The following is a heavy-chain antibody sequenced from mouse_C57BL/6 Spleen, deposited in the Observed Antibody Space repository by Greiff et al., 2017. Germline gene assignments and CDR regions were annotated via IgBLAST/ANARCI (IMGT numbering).Heavy chain of an antibody. CDR1: GYTFTGYW. Sequence: QVQLKESGAELMKPGASVKLSCKATGYTFTGYWIEWVKQRPGNGLEWIGEFLPGSGSTKYNEKFKGKATFTADPSSNTVYMELSSRSTDDSAIDYCARRDTTDYYSMDYWGQGTSVTVSS. J-gene: IGHJ4*01. D-gene: IGHD1-1*01. CDR2: FLPGSGST. CDR3: ARRDTTDYYSMDY. V-gene: IGHV1-9*01.